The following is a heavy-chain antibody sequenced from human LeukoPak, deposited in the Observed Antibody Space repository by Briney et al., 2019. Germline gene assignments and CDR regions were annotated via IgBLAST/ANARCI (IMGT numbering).Heavy chain of an antibody. J-gene: IGHJ3*01. CDR1: AFSFSKFA. D-gene: IGHD4-17*01. V-gene: IGHV3-23*01. CDR3: AKDPNGDYIGAFDF. CDR2: ITANGGYT. Sequence: PGGSLRLSCAASAFSFSKFALIWVRQAPGKGLEWVSAITANGGYTLYADAVKGRFTVSRDNSKDTLYLQINSLRPEDTAMYYCAKDPNGDYIGAFDFWGQGTMVTASS.